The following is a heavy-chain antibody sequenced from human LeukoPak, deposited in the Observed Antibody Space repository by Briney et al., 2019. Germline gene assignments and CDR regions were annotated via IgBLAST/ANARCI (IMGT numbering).Heavy chain of an antibody. J-gene: IGHJ4*02. CDR1: GFTFSNYG. Sequence: GGFLRLSCAASGFTFSNYGMHWVRQAPGKGLEWVAIILPDGDGQFYADSVKGRFTISRDNSRNTLYLQMNSLRVDDTAVYYCASRDGSSEFDYWGQGTLVTVSS. CDR3: ASRDGSSEFDY. CDR2: ILPDGDGQ. V-gene: IGHV3-33*01. D-gene: IGHD6-6*01.